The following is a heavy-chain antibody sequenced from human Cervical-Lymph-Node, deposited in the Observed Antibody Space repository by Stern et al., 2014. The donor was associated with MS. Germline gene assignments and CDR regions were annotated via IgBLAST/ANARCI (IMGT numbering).Heavy chain of an antibody. V-gene: IGHV1-69*01. Sequence: VQLEESGAEVKKPGSSVKVSCRASGGPFTSYAISWVRQAPGQGLDWMGGIIPMLGTANYAQKFQDRVTITADESTTTVFLELSSLRSEDTAMYYCARESGNGYTSDYWGQGTLVTVSS. D-gene: IGHD5-24*01. J-gene: IGHJ4*02. CDR3: ARESGNGYTSDY. CDR2: IIPMLGTA. CDR1: GGPFTSYA.